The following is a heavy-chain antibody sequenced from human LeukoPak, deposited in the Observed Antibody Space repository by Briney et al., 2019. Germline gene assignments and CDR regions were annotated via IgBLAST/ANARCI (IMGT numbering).Heavy chain of an antibody. CDR1: GGSFSGYY. J-gene: IGHJ5*02. Sequence: PSETLSLTCAVYGGSFSGYYWSWIRQPPGKGLGWIGEINHSGSTNYNPSLKSRVTISVDTSKNQFSLKLSSVTAADTAVYYCARLGKSITIFGVVIQSWFDPWGQGTLVTVSS. V-gene: IGHV4-34*01. CDR2: INHSGST. CDR3: ARLGKSITIFGVVIQSWFDP. D-gene: IGHD3-3*01.